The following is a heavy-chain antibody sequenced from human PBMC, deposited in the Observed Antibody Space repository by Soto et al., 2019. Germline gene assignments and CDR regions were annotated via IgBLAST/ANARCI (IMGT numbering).Heavy chain of an antibody. CDR1: GFTFSSYS. V-gene: IGHV3-48*02. Sequence: PGESLRLSCAASGFTFSSYSMNWISQAPGKGLEWVSYISSSSSTIYYADSVKGRFTISRENAKNSLYLQMNSLRDEDTAVYYCASRGYYDSSGNKYFQHWGQGTLVNVSS. D-gene: IGHD3-22*01. CDR2: ISSSSSTI. J-gene: IGHJ1*01. CDR3: ASRGYYDSSGNKYFQH.